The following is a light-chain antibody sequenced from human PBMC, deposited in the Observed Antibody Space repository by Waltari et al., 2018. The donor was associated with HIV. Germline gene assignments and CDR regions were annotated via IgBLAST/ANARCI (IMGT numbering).Light chain of an antibody. J-gene: IGLJ2*01. CDR3: ASWDDSLGGYWI. V-gene: IGLV1-47*01. CDR1: TSNIGTNY. CDR2: MHE. Sequence: HSVVTQPPSASGTLGHRLTLSCSGGTSNIGTNYVNWIQHHPGTSPKLLIYMHEQRPSGVPDRISGSKSVTSASLAISGLRSEDEADYYCASWDDSLGGYWIFGGGTNLTVL.